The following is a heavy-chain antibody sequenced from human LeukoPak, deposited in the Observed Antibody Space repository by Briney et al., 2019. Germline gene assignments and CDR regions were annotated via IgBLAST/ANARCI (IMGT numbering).Heavy chain of an antibody. CDR2: IYYSGST. D-gene: IGHD6-19*01. CDR3: ARGGGRIAVAGTRGGLGYFDY. V-gene: IGHV4-39*07. J-gene: IGHJ4*02. Sequence: SETLSLTCTVSGGSISSSSYYWGWIRQPPGKGLEWIGSIYYSGSTNYNPSLKSRVTISVDTSKNQFSLKLSSVTAADTAVYYCARGGGRIAVAGTRGGLGYFDYWGQGTLVTVSS. CDR1: GGSISSSSYY.